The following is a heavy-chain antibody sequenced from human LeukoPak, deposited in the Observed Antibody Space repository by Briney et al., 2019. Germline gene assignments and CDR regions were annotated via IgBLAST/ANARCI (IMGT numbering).Heavy chain of an antibody. CDR1: GFTFNRYW. CDR2: IKQDGSEK. Sequence: GGSLRLSCAASGFTFNRYWMTWVRQAPGKGLEWVANIKQDGSEKYYVDSVKGRFTISRDNAKNSLYLQMNSLRAGDTAVYYCARDSDDFWSYYYTDWGQGTLVTVSS. V-gene: IGHV3-7*01. CDR3: ARDSDDFWSYYYTD. D-gene: IGHD3-3*01. J-gene: IGHJ4*02.